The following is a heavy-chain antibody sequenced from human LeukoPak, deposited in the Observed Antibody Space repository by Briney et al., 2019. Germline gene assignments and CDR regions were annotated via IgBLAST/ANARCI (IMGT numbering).Heavy chain of an antibody. D-gene: IGHD5-18*01. CDR1: GFTFSSYG. Sequence: GGSLRLSCAASGFTFSSYGMHWVRQAPGKGLEWVAVIWYDGSNKYYAASVKGRFTISRDNSKNTLYLQMNSLRAEDTAVYYCARDRRGGNSYFDYWGQGTLVTVSS. J-gene: IGHJ4*02. CDR2: IWYDGSNK. CDR3: ARDRRGGNSYFDY. V-gene: IGHV3-33*01.